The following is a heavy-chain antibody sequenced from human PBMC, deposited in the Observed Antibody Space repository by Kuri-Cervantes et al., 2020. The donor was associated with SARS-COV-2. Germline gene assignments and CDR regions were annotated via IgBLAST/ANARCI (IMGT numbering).Heavy chain of an antibody. CDR2: MNPNSGNT. Sequence: ASVKVSCKASGYTFTSYDINWVRQATGQGLEWMGWMNPNSGNTGYAQKFQGRVTITRNTSISTAYMELSSLRSEDTAVYYCASPAGTHPQYAFDIWGQGTMVTVSS. CDR3: ASPAGTHPQYAFDI. V-gene: IGHV1-8*03. J-gene: IGHJ3*02. D-gene: IGHD1-14*01. CDR1: GYTFTSYD.